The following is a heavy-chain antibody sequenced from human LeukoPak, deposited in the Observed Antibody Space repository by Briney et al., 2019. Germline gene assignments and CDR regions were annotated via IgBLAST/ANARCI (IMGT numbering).Heavy chain of an antibody. Sequence: ASVKVSCKASGYTFTGYDMHGGRQAPGQGREWRGWINPNTGGTNYAQNFQGWVTMTRDTSISKAYMELSRLRSDAAGVYYCERDGGYCGSTSCSECFDYWGGGTLVTVSS. CDR3: ERDGGYCGSTSCSECFDY. CDR2: INPNTGGT. D-gene: IGHD2-2*01. CDR1: GYTFTGYD. J-gene: IGHJ4*02. V-gene: IGHV1-2*04.